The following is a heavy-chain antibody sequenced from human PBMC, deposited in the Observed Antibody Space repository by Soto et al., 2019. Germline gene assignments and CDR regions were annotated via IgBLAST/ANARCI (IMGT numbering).Heavy chain of an antibody. CDR2: ISFAGTNT. Sequence: GGSLRLSCAASGFSFSSYAMHWVRQAPGKGLEWVAVISFAGTNTHYADSVKDRFTISRDNSKNTVYLHMVSLRAEDTAVYYCTIDAPRDSRARGWFDPWGPGTLVTVSS. CDR3: TIDAPRDSRARGWFDP. J-gene: IGHJ5*02. CDR1: GFSFSSYA. D-gene: IGHD6-13*01. V-gene: IGHV3-30-3*01.